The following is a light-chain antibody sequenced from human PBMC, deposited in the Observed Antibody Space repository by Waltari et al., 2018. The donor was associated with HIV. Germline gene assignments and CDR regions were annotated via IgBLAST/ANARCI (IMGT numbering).Light chain of an antibody. V-gene: IGKV3-11*01. CDR3: QQRARWPVT. J-gene: IGKJ5*01. Sequence: EIVLTQSPDTLSLSPGDRATLYCRANESIGSYIAWYRQKPCQVPRVLRYDTSKRATDIPERFSGSRSGTEFTLTISSLEPEDFAMYFCQQRARWPVTFGQGTRVDI. CDR1: ESIGSY. CDR2: DTS.